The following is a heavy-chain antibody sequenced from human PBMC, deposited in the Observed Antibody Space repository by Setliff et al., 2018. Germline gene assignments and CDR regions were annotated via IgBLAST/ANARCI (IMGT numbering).Heavy chain of an antibody. J-gene: IGHJ4*02. V-gene: IGHV1-69-2*01. CDR3: AIDYGPTGTLYH. Sequence: ASVKVSCKASGYSFSDFYMHWVRQVPGEGLEALGRIDPRDDFTVYAERFKDRLTITADTSTDTSYMEMSSLRFEYTAVYYWAIDYGPTGTLYHWGQGTPVTVPQ. CDR1: GYSFSDFY. D-gene: IGHD1-1*01. CDR2: IDPRDDFT.